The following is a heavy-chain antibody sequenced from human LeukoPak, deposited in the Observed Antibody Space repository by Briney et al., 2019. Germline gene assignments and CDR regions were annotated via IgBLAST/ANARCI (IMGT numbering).Heavy chain of an antibody. J-gene: IGHJ5*02. CDR2: FYHGGST. Sequence: PSETLSLTCTVSGYSISTGYYWDWIRQPPGKGLEWIGTFYHGGSTNYNPSLKSRVTISVDTSKNQFSLKLSSVTAADTAIYYCARGGYYGSGNDFRFDPWGQGTLVTVSS. D-gene: IGHD3-10*01. V-gene: IGHV4-38-2*02. CDR1: GYSISTGYY. CDR3: ARGGYYGSGNDFRFDP.